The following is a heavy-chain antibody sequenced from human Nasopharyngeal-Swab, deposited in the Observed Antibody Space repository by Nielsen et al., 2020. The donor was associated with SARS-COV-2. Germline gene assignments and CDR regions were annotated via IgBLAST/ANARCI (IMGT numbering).Heavy chain of an antibody. V-gene: IGHV3-21*01. J-gene: IGHJ4*02. CDR1: GFTFSFYT. D-gene: IGHD6-13*01. CDR3: AREGEYSRFGDY. CDR2: ISRNSNYL. Sequence: GGSLRLSCAASGFTFSFYTMHWVRQAPGKGLEWVASISRNSNYLIYAESGTGRFTISRDNAKNSLFLHMSGLRAEDTAVYYCAREGEYSRFGDYWGQGTLLTVSS.